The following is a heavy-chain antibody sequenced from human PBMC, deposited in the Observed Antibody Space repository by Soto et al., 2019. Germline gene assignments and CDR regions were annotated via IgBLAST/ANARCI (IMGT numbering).Heavy chain of an antibody. Sequence: QLVQSGAEVKKPGSSVTVSCKASGGTFSNYAIDWVRQAPGQGLEWMGRIMPMLGTTNYAQKFQGRVAITADESATTAYLDLSSLRSDDTAVYFCAVRQERIPVTNDYWGQETLVTVSS. D-gene: IGHD3-22*01. V-gene: IGHV1-69*01. CDR2: IMPMLGTT. CDR1: GGTFSNYA. J-gene: IGHJ4*02. CDR3: AVRQERIPVTNDY.